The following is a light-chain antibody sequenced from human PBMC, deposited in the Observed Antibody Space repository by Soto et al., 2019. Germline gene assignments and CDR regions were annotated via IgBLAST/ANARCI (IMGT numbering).Light chain of an antibody. V-gene: IGKV1-5*03. Sequence: DIQMTQSPSTLSASVGDRITITCRASQNINTWLAWYQQIPGKAPKLLIYAGSTLQRGVPSRFSGSGSGTEFTLTISSLQPDDFAPFSCHQYKTYSRTFGQGTTVEVK. CDR2: AGS. CDR3: HQYKTYSRT. J-gene: IGKJ1*01. CDR1: QNINTW.